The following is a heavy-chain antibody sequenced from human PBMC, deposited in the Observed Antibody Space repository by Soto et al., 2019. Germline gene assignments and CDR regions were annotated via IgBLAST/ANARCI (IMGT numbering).Heavy chain of an antibody. CDR2: IFYSGNT. J-gene: IGHJ4*02. D-gene: IGHD4-17*01. CDR3: AREGMNTVTGDY. CDR1: GGPISSSDFY. Sequence: SETLSLTCTVSGGPISSSDFYWSWIRQPPGKGLEWIGHIFYSGNTYYNPSLKSRAFISVDTSKNQFSLKVRSVTATDTAVYYCAREGMNTVTGDYWGEGTLVTVS. V-gene: IGHV4-30-4*01.